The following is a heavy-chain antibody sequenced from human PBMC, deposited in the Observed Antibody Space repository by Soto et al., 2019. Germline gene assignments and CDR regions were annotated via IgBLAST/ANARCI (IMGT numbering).Heavy chain of an antibody. CDR3: AEDAHDSGSRYFFDY. CDR1: GFPFSSYS. D-gene: IGHD1-26*01. CDR2: ISGSGGST. Sequence: GGSLRLSCAASGFPFSSYSLHWVRQAPGKGLEWVYAISGSGGSTYYADSVKGRFTIARDNSKNTVYLQMNSLRVDDTAVYHCAEDAHDSGSRYFFDYLGQGDLVTLSS. J-gene: IGHJ4*02. V-gene: IGHV3-23*01.